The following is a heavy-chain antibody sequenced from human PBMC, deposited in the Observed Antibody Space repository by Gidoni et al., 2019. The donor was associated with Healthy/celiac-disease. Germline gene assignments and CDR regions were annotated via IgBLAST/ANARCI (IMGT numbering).Heavy chain of an antibody. V-gene: IGHV4-34*01. CDR3: ARGSHHIVFDY. CDR1: GGSFSGYY. Sequence: QVQLQQWGAGLLKPSETLSLPCAVYGGSFSGYYWSWIRQPPGKGLEWIGEINHSGSTNYNPSLKSRVTISVDTSKNQFSLKLSSVTAADTAVYYCARGSHHIVFDYWGQGTLVTVSS. CDR2: INHSGST. D-gene: IGHD2-21*01. J-gene: IGHJ4*02.